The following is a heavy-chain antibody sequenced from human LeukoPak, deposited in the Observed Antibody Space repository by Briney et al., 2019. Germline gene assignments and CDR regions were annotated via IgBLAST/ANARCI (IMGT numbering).Heavy chain of an antibody. D-gene: IGHD2-2*01. J-gene: IGHJ4*02. CDR3: ARAPTAYCLSTNCQPYFDY. Sequence: SETLSLTCTVSGGSISSYYWSWIRQPAGKGLEWIGRIYTSGSTNYNPSLKSRVTMSVDTSKNQFSLKLSSVTAADTAVYYCARAPTAYCLSTNCQPYFDYWGQGILVTVSS. CDR2: IYTSGST. V-gene: IGHV4-4*07. CDR1: GGSISSYY.